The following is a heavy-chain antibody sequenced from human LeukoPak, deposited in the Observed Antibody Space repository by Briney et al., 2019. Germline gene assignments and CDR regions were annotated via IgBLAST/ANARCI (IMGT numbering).Heavy chain of an antibody. D-gene: IGHD3-22*01. CDR1: GYSFTSYW. Sequence: GESLKISCKGSGYSFTSYWIGWVRQMPGKGLEWMGIIYPGGSDTRYSPSFQGQVTISADKSISTAYLQWSSLKASDTAMYYCARTGDSSGYSWYFDLWGRGTLVTVSS. CDR2: IYPGGSDT. CDR3: ARTGDSSGYSWYFDL. V-gene: IGHV5-51*01. J-gene: IGHJ2*01.